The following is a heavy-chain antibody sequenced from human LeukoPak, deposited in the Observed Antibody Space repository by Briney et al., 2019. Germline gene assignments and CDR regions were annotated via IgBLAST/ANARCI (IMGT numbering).Heavy chain of an antibody. CDR2: IYYSGST. D-gene: IGHD3/OR15-3a*01. V-gene: IGHV4-39*01. Sequence: SETLSLTRTVSGGSISSRPYSWGWIRQPPGKGLEWIGNIYYSGSTYYNPSLESRVTISVHTSKNQFSLRLTSVTAADTAVYYCARQTGSGLFILPGGQGTLVTVSS. CDR3: ARQTGSGLFILP. J-gene: IGHJ4*02. CDR1: GGSISSRPYS.